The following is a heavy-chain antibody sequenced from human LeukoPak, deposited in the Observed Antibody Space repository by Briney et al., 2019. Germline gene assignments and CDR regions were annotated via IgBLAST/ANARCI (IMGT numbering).Heavy chain of an antibody. CDR1: GYTFTGYY. CDR2: INPNSGGT. D-gene: IGHD3-22*01. V-gene: IGHV1-2*02. J-gene: IGHJ4*02. Sequence: ASVKVSCKASGYTFTGYYMHWVGQAPGQGLEGLGWINPNSGGTNYAQKFQGRVTMTRDTSISTAYMELSRLRSDDTAVYYCARAQMIVVVKDYWGQGTLVTVSS. CDR3: ARAQMIVVVKDY.